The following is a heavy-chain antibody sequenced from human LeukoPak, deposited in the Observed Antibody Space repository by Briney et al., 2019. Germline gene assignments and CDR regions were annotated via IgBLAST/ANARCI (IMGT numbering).Heavy chain of an antibody. J-gene: IGHJ5*02. V-gene: IGHV4-59*01. CDR3: ARGFTLFDP. CDR1: GGSISNYY. D-gene: IGHD2/OR15-2a*01. CDR2: IYYSGST. Sequence: SETLSLTCIVSGGSISNYYWSLIRQPPGKGLEWIGYIYYSGSTNYNPSLKSRVTISVDTSKNQFSLKLSSVTTADTAVYYCARGFTLFDPWGQGTLVTVSS.